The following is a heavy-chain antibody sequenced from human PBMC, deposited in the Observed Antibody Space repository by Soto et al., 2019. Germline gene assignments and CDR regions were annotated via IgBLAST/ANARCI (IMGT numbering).Heavy chain of an antibody. V-gene: IGHV3-7*04. J-gene: IGHJ3*02. CDR2: IKHDGSEK. CDR1: EFTFSRYW. Sequence: GGSLRLSCAASEFTFSRYWMYWVRQAPRKGLEWVATIKHDGSEKYYVDSVKGRFIISRDNAKNSVFLQMNGLRVEDTAVYFCARAMGTDGWSNHPFDIWGQGTMVTVSS. D-gene: IGHD6-19*01. CDR3: ARAMGTDGWSNHPFDI.